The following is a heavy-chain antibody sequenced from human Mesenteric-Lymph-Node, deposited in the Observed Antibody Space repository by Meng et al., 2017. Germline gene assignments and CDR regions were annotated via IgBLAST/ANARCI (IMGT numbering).Heavy chain of an antibody. CDR3: AKGGHFSFFDY. CDR2: ISSSGSTI. Sequence: GESLKISCAASGFTFSSYSMNWVRQAPGKGLEWVSSISSSGSTIYYADSVKGRFTISRDNSKNTVSLQMNSLRVEDTAVYYCAKGGHFSFFDYWGQGTLVTVSS. V-gene: IGHV3-21*04. CDR1: GFTFSSYS. D-gene: IGHD3-16*02. J-gene: IGHJ4*02.